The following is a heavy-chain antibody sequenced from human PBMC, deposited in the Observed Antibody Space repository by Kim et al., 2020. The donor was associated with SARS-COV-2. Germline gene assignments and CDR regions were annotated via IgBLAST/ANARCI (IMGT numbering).Heavy chain of an antibody. D-gene: IGHD2-15*01. J-gene: IGHJ4*02. CDR1: EFTFSNYW. CDR3: ARVQGYCSGGGSCFPFDC. V-gene: IGHV3-7*01. Sequence: GGSLRLSCAASEFTFSNYWMPWIRQVPGKSLEWVANIKKDGSEKYYVDSVKGRFTISRDNAKNSLYLQMNSLRVEDTAVYYCARVQGYCSGGGSCFPFDCRGQGTLVTVSS. CDR2: IKKDGSEK.